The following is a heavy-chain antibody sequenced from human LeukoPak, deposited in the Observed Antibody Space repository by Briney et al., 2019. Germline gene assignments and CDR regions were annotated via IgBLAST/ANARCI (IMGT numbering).Heavy chain of an antibody. CDR3: GKHDSSSYY. CDR2: IRSDGSDK. D-gene: IGHD3-22*01. CDR1: GFIFSTYV. Sequence: TGGSLRLSCAASGFIFSTYVMHWVRQAPGKGLEWVAFIRSDGSDKSYAGSVVGRFTISRDNSRNTLHLQMNTLRADDTAVYYCGKHDSSSYYWGQGTLVTVSS. V-gene: IGHV3-30*02. J-gene: IGHJ4*02.